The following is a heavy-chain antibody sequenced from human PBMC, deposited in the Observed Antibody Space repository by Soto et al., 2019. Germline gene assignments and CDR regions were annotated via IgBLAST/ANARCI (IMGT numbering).Heavy chain of an antibody. CDR3: AADATAWQQMVPSDY. Sequence: GASVQVSFQASGFTFTSSSFQWGRQARGQRLEWIGWIAVGSGYTNYAQRFQDRVTLTRDMSTATTYMELSRLTSEDTAIYYCAADATAWQQMVPSDYWGQGTLVTVSS. V-gene: IGHV1-58*01. CDR1: GFTFTSSS. CDR2: IAVGSGYT. J-gene: IGHJ4*02. D-gene: IGHD2-8*01.